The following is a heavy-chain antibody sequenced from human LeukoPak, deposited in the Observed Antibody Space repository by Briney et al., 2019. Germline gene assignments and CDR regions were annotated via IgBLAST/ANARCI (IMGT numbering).Heavy chain of an antibody. CDR2: IIAYNGNT. Sequence: GASVKVSCKASGYTFTSYGISWVRQAPGQGLEWMGWIIAYNGNTNYAQKLQGRVTMTTDTSTSTAYMELRSLRSDDTAVYYCARGSSPFTVNDWFDPWGQGTLVTVSS. CDR3: ARGSSPFTVNDWFDP. J-gene: IGHJ5*02. CDR1: GYTFTSYG. D-gene: IGHD2-8*02. V-gene: IGHV1-18*01.